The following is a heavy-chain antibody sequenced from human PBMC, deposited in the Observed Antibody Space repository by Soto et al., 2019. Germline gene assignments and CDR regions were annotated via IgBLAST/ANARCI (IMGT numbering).Heavy chain of an antibody. V-gene: IGHV1-69*06. J-gene: IGHJ6*02. Sequence: QVQLVQSGAEVKKPGSSVKVSCKASGVTFSNLAISWVRQAPGQGLEWMGGITPLFGTPNYAQKFQGRIIVTAAKSTSTADVEVRSLRSGDTALEFCARVVRVAGASCIDDDGLDVWGHGTTV. D-gene: IGHD6-19*01. CDR1: GVTFSNLA. CDR2: ITPLFGTP. CDR3: ARVVRVAGASCIDDDGLDV.